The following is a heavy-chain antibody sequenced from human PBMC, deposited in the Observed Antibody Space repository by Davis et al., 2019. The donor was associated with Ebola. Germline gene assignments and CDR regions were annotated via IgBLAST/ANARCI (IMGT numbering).Heavy chain of an antibody. D-gene: IGHD1-26*01. J-gene: IGHJ3*01. CDR1: GFTFRNYV. CDR2: LGTSADT. V-gene: IGHV3-23*01. Sequence: LAGSLRLSCAASGFTFRNYVLSCVRQAPGKGLEWVSTLGTSADTYYADSVKGRFTISRDNSRTTLYLQMNGLRVEDTAIYYCAKDTSNIWFDVWGQGTMVTVSS. CDR3: AKDTSNIWFDV.